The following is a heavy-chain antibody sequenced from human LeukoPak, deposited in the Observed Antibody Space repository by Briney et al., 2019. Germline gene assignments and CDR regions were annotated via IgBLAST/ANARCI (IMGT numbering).Heavy chain of an antibody. D-gene: IGHD3-10*01. CDR3: ARGFAYGNDAFDI. V-gene: IGHV1-69*04. CDR2: IIPILGIA. J-gene: IGHJ3*02. CDR1: GGTFSSYA. Sequence: SVKVSCKASGGTFSSYAVSWVRQAPGQGLEWMGRIIPILGIANYAQKFQGRVTITADKSTSTSIAYMELSSLRSEDTAVYYCARGFAYGNDAFDIWGQGTMVTVSS.